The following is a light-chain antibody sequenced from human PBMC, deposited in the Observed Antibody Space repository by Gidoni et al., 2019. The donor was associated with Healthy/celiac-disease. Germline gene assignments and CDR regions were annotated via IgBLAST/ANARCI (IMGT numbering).Light chain of an antibody. Sequence: EIVFTQSPATLSLSPGERATLSCRASQGVSSYLAWYQQKPGQAPRLLIYDASNRATGIPARFSGSGPGTDFTLTISSLEPEDFAVYYCQQRSNWAALTFGGGTKVEIK. V-gene: IGKV3D-11*01. CDR1: QGVSSY. CDR2: DAS. CDR3: QQRSNWAALT. J-gene: IGKJ4*01.